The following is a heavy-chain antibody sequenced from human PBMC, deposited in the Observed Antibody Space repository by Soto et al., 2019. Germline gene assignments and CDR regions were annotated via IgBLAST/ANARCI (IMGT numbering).Heavy chain of an antibody. CDR3: ARQRFGATHGLVDV. CDR2: INHSGST. Sequence: SETLSLTCAVYGGSFSGYYWSWIRQPPGKGLEWIGEINHSGSTNYNPSLKSRVTISVDTSKNQFSLKLSSVTVADTAVYYCARQRFGATHGLVDVWGQGTTGTVSS. CDR1: GGSFSGYY. V-gene: IGHV4-34*01. D-gene: IGHD3-10*01. J-gene: IGHJ6*02.